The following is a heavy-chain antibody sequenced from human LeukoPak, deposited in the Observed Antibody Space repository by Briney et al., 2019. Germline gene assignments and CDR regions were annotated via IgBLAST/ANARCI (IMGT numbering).Heavy chain of an antibody. V-gene: IGHV1-69*13. Sequence: ASVKVSCKASGGTFSSYAISWVRQAPGQGLEWMGGIIPIFGTANYAQKFQGRVTITADESTSTAYMELSSLRSEDTAVYYCASLLGYCSGGSCYSIFFQHWGQGTLATVSS. CDR2: IIPIFGTA. J-gene: IGHJ1*01. D-gene: IGHD2-15*01. CDR3: ASLLGYCSGGSCYSIFFQH. CDR1: GGTFSSYA.